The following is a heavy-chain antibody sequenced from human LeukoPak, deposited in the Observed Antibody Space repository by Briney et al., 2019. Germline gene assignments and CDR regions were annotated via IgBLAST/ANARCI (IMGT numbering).Heavy chain of an antibody. J-gene: IGHJ5*02. CDR3: ARAPGYSYGYWFDP. V-gene: IGHV4-59*01. CDR1: GGSISSYY. CDR2: IYYSGST. Sequence: SETLSLTCTVSGGSISSYYWSWIRQPAGKGLEWIGYIYYSGSTNYNPSLKSRVTISVDTSKNQFSLKLSSVTAADTAVYYCARAPGYSYGYWFDPWGQGTLVTVSS. D-gene: IGHD5-18*01.